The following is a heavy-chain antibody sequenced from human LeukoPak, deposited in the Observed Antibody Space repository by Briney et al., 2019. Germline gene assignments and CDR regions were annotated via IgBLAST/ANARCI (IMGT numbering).Heavy chain of an antibody. D-gene: IGHD6-19*01. CDR3: ATGTLLIYSRGWYYFDY. V-gene: IGHV1-24*01. CDR2: FDPEDGET. CDR1: GYTLTELS. J-gene: IGHJ4*02. Sequence: ASVKVSCKVSGYTLTELSMHWVRQAPGKGLEWMGGFDPEDGETIYAQKFQGRVTMTEDTSTDTAYMELSSLRSEDTAVYYCATGTLLIYSRGWYYFDYWGQGTLVTVSS.